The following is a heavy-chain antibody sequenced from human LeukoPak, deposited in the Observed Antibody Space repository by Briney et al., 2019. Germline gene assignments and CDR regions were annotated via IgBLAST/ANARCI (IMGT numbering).Heavy chain of an antibody. V-gene: IGHV4-31*03. CDR2: IYYSGST. CDR1: GGSISSGGYY. CDR3: ARDRYSSPAGFDP. D-gene: IGHD6-13*01. Sequence: PSQTLSLTCTVSGGSISSGGYYWSWIRQHPGKGLEWIGYIYYSGSTYYNPSLKSRVTISVDTSKNQFSLKLSSVTAADTAVYYCARDRYSSPAGFDPWGQGTLVTVSS. J-gene: IGHJ5*02.